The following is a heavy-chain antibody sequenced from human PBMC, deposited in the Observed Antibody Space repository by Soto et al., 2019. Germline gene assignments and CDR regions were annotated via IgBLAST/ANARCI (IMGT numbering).Heavy chain of an antibody. V-gene: IGHV1-18*01. Sequence: QVQLVQSEAEVKKPGASVKVSCKASGYIFTNYGLSWVRQAPGQGLQWMAWISPYDGNTHYAQNLKGRVTVTTDTSTSTAYMELRSLRSDDTAVYFCARDDRAAAAGTTYYFDYWGQGTLFTVSS. CDR1: GYIFTNYG. CDR2: ISPYDGNT. CDR3: ARDDRAAAAGTTYYFDY. J-gene: IGHJ4*02. D-gene: IGHD6-13*01.